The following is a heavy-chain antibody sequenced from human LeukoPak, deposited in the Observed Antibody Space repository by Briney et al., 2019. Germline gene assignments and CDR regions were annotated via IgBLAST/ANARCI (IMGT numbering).Heavy chain of an antibody. Sequence: GGSLRLSCAASGFTFSSYSMNWVRQAPGKGLEWVSYISSSSSTIYYADSVRGRFTISRDNAKNSLYLQMNSLRAEDTAVYYCARDCPSSPTGGNEGVDYWGQGTLVTVSS. CDR1: GFTFSSYS. J-gene: IGHJ4*02. V-gene: IGHV3-48*01. CDR3: ARDCPSSPTGGNEGVDY. CDR2: ISSSSSTI. D-gene: IGHD3-3*01.